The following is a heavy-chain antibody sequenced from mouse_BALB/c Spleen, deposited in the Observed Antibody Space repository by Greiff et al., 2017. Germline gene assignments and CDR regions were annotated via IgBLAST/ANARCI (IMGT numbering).Heavy chain of an antibody. CDR3: ARDGIYYGYGGAMDY. Sequence: DVMLVESGGGLVQPGGSLRLSCATSGFTFTDYYMSWVRQPPGKALEWLGFIRNKANGYTTEYSASVKGRFTISRDNSQSILYLQMNTLRAEDSATYYCARDGIYYGYGGAMDYWGQGTSVTVSS. D-gene: IGHD2-2*01. V-gene: IGHV7-3*02. J-gene: IGHJ4*01. CDR1: GFTFTDYY. CDR2: IRNKANGYTT.